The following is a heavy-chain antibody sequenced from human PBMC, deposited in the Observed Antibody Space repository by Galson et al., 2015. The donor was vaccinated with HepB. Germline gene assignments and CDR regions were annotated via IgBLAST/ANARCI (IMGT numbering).Heavy chain of an antibody. CDR1: GFTFSSYA. D-gene: IGHD2-15*01. CDR2: ISGSGGST. V-gene: IGHV3-23*01. J-gene: IGHJ4*02. CDR3: AKGSGAVHFTLGS. Sequence: SLRLSCAASGFTFSSYAMSWVRQAPGKGLEWVSAISGSGGSTYYADSVKGRFTISRDNSKNTLYLQMNSLRAEDTAVYYCAKGSGAVHFTLGSWGQGTLVTVSS.